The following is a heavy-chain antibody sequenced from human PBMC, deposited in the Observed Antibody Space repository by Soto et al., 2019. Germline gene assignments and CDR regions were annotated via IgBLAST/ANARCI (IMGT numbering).Heavy chain of an antibody. CDR3: ARLHGYCISSSCHGHYAMDV. V-gene: IGHV4-39*01. J-gene: IGHJ6*02. CDR2: IYYSGST. Sequence: SETLSLTCAVSGDSITSNSYFWAWIRQPPGKGLEWIGSIYYSGSTHYNPSLKSRVTISVDTSKNQFSLKVTSVTAADTAVYYCARLHGYCISSSCHGHYAMDVWGQGTTVTVSS. CDR1: GDSITSNSYF. D-gene: IGHD2-2*01.